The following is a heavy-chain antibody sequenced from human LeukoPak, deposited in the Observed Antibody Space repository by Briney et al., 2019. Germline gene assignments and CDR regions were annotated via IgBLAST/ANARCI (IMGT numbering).Heavy chain of an antibody. D-gene: IGHD4-17*01. CDR3: ANLYGDNFDY. CDR1: GFTFSSYG. Sequence: GGSPRLSCAASGFTFSSYGMHWVRQAPGKGLEWVAVISYDGSNKYYADSVKGRFTISRDNSKNTLYLQMNSLRAEDTAVYYCANLYGDNFDYWGQGTLVTVSS. CDR2: ISYDGSNK. V-gene: IGHV3-30*18. J-gene: IGHJ4*02.